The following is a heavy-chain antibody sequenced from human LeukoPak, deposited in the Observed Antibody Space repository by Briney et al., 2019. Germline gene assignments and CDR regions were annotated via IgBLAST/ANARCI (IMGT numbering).Heavy chain of an antibody. CDR3: ARGPYYYDSSGYYDY. J-gene: IGHJ4*02. CDR2: INPNSGGT. V-gene: IGHV1-2*02. CDR1: GYTFTGYY. D-gene: IGHD3-22*01. Sequence: ASVKVSCKASGYTFTGYYMHWVRQAPEQGLEWMGWINPNSGGTNYAQKFQGRVTMTRDTSISTAYMELSRLRSDDTAVYYCARGPYYYDSSGYYDYWGQGTLVTVSS.